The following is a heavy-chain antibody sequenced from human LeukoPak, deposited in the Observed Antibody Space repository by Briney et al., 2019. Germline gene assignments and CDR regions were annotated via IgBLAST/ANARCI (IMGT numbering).Heavy chain of an antibody. CDR3: ATEGGWQPTDYGDHVY. CDR1: GYTFTNYG. V-gene: IGHV1-18*01. Sequence: ASVKLSCKASGYTFTNYGITWVRHAPGQGLEWMGWISPYNGNTNYAQKFQGRVTMTTDTSTSTAYMELRNLRSDDTALYYCATEGGWQPTDYGDHVYWGQGTLVTVSS. CDR2: ISPYNGNT. J-gene: IGHJ4*02. D-gene: IGHD4-17*01.